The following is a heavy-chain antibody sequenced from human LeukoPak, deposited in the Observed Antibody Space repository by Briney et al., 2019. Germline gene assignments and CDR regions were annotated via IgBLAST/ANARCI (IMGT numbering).Heavy chain of an antibody. CDR1: GGSISSYY. D-gene: IGHD4-11*01. CDR3: ARATVTTIGDYFDY. CDR2: IYTSGST. Sequence: SETLSLTCTVSGGSISSYYWSWIRQPPGKGLEWIGRIYTSGSTNYNPSLKSRLTISVDTSKNQFSLKLSSVTAADTAVYYCARATVTTIGDYFDYWGQGTLVTVSS. V-gene: IGHV4-4*08. J-gene: IGHJ4*02.